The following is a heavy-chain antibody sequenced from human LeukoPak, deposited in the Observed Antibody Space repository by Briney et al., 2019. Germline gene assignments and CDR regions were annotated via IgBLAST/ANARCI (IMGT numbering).Heavy chain of an antibody. V-gene: IGHV3-66*01. CDR3: ARVLLVAAPPSFYYYYGMDV. CDR2: IYSGGST. J-gene: IGHJ6*02. D-gene: IGHD2-15*01. CDR1: GFTVSSNY. Sequence: GGSLRLSCAASGFTVSSNYMSWVRQAPGKGLEWVSVIYSGGSTYYADSVKGRFTISRDNSKNTLYLQMNSLRAEDTAVYYCARVLLVAAPPSFYYYYGMDVWGQGTTVTVSS.